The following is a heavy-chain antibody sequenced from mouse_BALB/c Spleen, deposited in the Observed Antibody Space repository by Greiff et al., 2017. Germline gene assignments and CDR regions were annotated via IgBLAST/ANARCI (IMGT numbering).Heavy chain of an antibody. V-gene: IGHV1-69*02. J-gene: IGHJ4*01. CDR1: GYTFTSYW. CDR2: IYPSDSYT. D-gene: IGHD2-1*01. CDR3: TNGKGDYAMDY. Sequence: QVQLQQPGAELVRPGASVKLSCKASGYTFTSYWINWVKQRPGQGLEWIGNIYPSDSYTNYNQKFKDKATLTVDKSSSTAYMQLSSPTSEDSAVYYCTNGKGDYAMDYWGHGTSVTVSS.